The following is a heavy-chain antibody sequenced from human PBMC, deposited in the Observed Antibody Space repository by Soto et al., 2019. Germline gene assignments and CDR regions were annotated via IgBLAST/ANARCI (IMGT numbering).Heavy chain of an antibody. CDR2: INHSGST. CDR1: GGSFSGYY. D-gene: IGHD5-18*01. CDR3: ARGDRGDVDTAMVTWGGYYYYYGMDV. V-gene: IGHV4-34*01. J-gene: IGHJ6*02. Sequence: SETLSLTCAVYGGSFSGYYWSWIRQPPGKGLEWIGEINHSGSTNYNPSLKSRVTISVDTSKNQFSLKLSSVTAADTAVYYCARGDRGDVDTAMVTWGGYYYYYGMDVWGQGTTVTVSS.